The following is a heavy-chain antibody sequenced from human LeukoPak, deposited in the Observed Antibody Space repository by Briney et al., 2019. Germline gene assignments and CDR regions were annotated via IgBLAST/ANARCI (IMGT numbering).Heavy chain of an antibody. V-gene: IGHV3-30*02. D-gene: IGHD3-3*01. J-gene: IGHJ4*02. CDR2: IQYDGSNK. Sequence: GGSLRLSCAASGFTFSSYGMHWVRQAPGKGLECVAFIQYDGSNKYYTDSEKGRFTISRDNSKNTLYLQMNSLRPEDTAVYYCAKITIFGVGIDYWGQGTLVTVSS. CDR3: AKITIFGVGIDY. CDR1: GFTFSSYG.